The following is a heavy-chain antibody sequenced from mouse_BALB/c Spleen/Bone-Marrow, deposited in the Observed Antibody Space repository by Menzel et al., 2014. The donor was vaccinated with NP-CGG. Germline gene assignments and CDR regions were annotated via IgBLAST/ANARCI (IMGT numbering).Heavy chain of an antibody. D-gene: IGHD1-1*02. CDR2: INPYNDVT. V-gene: IGHV1-14*01. J-gene: IGHJ1*01. Sequence: VQLQQSGPELVKPGASVKMSYKTSGYRFTTYVMHWVKQKPGQGLEWIGYINPYNDVTNYNEKFKGKATLTSDKSSSTSYMELSSLTSEDSAVYYCARNYGHWYFDVWGAGTTVTVSS. CDR3: ARNYGHWYFDV. CDR1: GYRFTTYV.